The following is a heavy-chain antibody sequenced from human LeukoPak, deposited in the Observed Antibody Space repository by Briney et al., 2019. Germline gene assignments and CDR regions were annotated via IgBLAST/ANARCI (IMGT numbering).Heavy chain of an antibody. J-gene: IGHJ4*02. CDR1: EFTFNSYA. D-gene: IGHD3-10*01. V-gene: IGHV3-23*01. CDR3: AKSRAALVVRGVGPHS. Sequence: GGSLRLSCAASEFTFNSYAMSWVRQAPGRGLEWVSTIAGSGGSTYYADSVKGRFTISRDNSNNALYLQMDSLRPEDTAVYYCAKSRAALVVRGVGPHSWGQGTLVTVSS. CDR2: IAGSGGST.